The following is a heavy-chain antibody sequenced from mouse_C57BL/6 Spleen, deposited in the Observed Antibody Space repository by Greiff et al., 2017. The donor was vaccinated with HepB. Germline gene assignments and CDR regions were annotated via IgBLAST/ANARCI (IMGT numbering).Heavy chain of an antibody. Sequence: EVQLQQSGPVLVKPGASVKMSCKASGYTFTDYYMNWVKQSHGKSLEWIGVINPYNGGTSYNQKFKGKATLTVDKSSSTAYMELNSLTSEDSAVYYCARFYGGAMDYWGQGTSVTVSS. CDR2: INPYNGGT. CDR1: GYTFTDYY. D-gene: IGHD1-1*02. CDR3: ARFYGGAMDY. V-gene: IGHV1-19*01. J-gene: IGHJ4*01.